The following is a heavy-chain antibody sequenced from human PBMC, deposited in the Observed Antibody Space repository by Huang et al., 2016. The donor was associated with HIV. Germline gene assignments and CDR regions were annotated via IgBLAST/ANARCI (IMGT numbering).Heavy chain of an antibody. CDR1: GYTFTNYD. CDR3: ARGFGINYNHEAFDV. Sequence: QIQLAQSGAEVKKPGASVKVSCKASGYTFTNYDINWVRQASGQGRGGMGWMNPKSGNVGYTKKFQCRVAILRNSSINTSYLEVTSLTSEDTAVYYCARGFGINYNHEAFDVWGQGTMVTVSS. D-gene: IGHD3-10*01. V-gene: IGHV1-8*01. J-gene: IGHJ3*01. CDR2: MNPKSGNV.